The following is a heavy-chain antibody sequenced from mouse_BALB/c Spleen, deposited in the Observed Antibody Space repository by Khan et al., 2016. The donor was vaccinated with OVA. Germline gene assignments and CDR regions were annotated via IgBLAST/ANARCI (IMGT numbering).Heavy chain of an antibody. CDR2: INPSNGYT. CDR1: GYTFTSYT. D-gene: IGHD2-14*01. J-gene: IGHJ3*01. CDR3: VRDGAYHRNDGWFAY. V-gene: IGHV1-4*01. Sequence: QVQLKESGAELARPGASMKMSCKASGYTFTSYTIHWIKKRPGQGLEWIGYINPSNGYTNYNQKFKDKATLPTDKSSTTAYLPLRSLTSDDSAVYNCVRDGAYHRNDGWFAYWGQGTLVTVSA.